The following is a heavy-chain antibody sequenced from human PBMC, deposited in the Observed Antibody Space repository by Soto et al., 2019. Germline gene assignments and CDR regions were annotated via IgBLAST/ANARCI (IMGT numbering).Heavy chain of an antibody. D-gene: IGHD3-10*01. CDR1: GFTFDDYA. Sequence: DVKLVESGGGLVQPGRSLRLSCAASGFTFDDYAMHWVRQAPGKGLEWVSGIDWNSNNIGYADSVKGRFTISRDNAKNSLYLQMNSLSTEDTALYYCAKAFVRGLTSGDAFDIWGQGTMVTVSS. CDR3: AKAFVRGLTSGDAFDI. CDR2: IDWNSNNI. V-gene: IGHV3-9*01. J-gene: IGHJ3*02.